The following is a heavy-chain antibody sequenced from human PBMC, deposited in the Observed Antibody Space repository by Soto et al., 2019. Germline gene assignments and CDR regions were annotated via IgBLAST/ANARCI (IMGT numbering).Heavy chain of an antibody. CDR1: GGSISSSSYY. Sequence: SETLSLTCTVSGGSISSSSYYWGWIRQPPGKGLEWIGSIYYSGSTYYNPSLKSRVTISVDTSKNQFSLKLSSVTAADTAVYYCASSFAGDLGYWGQGTLVTVSS. V-gene: IGHV4-39*01. CDR2: IYYSGST. J-gene: IGHJ4*02. CDR3: ASSFAGDLGY. D-gene: IGHD7-27*01.